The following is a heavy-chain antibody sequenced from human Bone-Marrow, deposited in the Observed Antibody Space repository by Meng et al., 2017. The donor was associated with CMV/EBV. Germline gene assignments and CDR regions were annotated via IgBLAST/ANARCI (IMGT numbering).Heavy chain of an antibody. V-gene: IGHV1-2*02. CDR1: GYTFTGYY. D-gene: IGHD2-2*01. J-gene: IGHJ6*02. CDR3: ARGAADIVVVPAYYYGMDV. Sequence: ASVKVSCKASGYTFTGYYMHWVRQAPGQGLEWMGWINPNSGGTNYAQKFQGRVTMTRDTSISTAYMELSRLRSDDTAVYYCARGAADIVVVPAYYYGMDVWGQGTTATVSS. CDR2: INPNSGGT.